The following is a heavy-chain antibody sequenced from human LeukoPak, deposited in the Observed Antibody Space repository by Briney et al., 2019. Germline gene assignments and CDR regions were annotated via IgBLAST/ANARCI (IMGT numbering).Heavy chain of an antibody. Sequence: ASVKVSCKASGYTFTSYGISWVRQAPGHGLEWMGWISAYNGSTNYAQMLQGRVTMTTDTSTSTAYMELRSLRSDDTAVYYCARIAARHYYGMDVWGQGTTVTVSS. J-gene: IGHJ6*02. CDR3: ARIAARHYYGMDV. D-gene: IGHD6-6*01. CDR1: GYTFTSYG. V-gene: IGHV1-18*01. CDR2: ISAYNGST.